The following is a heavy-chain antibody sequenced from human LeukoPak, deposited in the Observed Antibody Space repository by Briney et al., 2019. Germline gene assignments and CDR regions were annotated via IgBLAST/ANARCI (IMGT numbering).Heavy chain of an antibody. CDR1: GFTFDDYA. Sequence: GRSLRLSCAASGFTFDDYAMHWVRQAPGKGLEWVSVISWNSGSITYADSVKGRFTISRDNAKNSLYLQMNSLIAEDTALYYCAKAHNSGYYYAFDYWGQGTLVTVSS. J-gene: IGHJ4*02. V-gene: IGHV3-9*01. CDR2: ISWNSGSI. D-gene: IGHD3-22*01. CDR3: AKAHNSGYYYAFDY.